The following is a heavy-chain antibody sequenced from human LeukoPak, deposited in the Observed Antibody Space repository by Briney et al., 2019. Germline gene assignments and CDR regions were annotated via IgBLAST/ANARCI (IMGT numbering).Heavy chain of an antibody. CDR1: GGSFSGYY. Sequence: SETLSLTCAVYGGSFSGYYWSWIRQPPGKGLEWIGEINHSGSTNYNPSLKSRVTISVGTSKNQFSLKLSSVTAADTAVYYCARGPSIQLWSDPYYYYGMDVWGQGTTVTVSS. CDR3: ARGPSIQLWSDPYYYYGMDV. J-gene: IGHJ6*02. CDR2: INHSGST. D-gene: IGHD5-18*01. V-gene: IGHV4-34*01.